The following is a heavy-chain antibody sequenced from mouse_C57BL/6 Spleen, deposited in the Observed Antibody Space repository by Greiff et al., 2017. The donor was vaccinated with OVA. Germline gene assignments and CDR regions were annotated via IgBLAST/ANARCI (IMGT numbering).Heavy chain of an antibody. V-gene: IGHV1-84*01. Sequence: LVESGPELVKPGASVKISCKASGYTFTDYYINWVKQRPGQGLEWIGWIYPGSGNTKYNEKFKGKATLTVDTSSSTAYMQLSSLTSEDSAVYFCAREEVVAEKAWFAYWGQGTLVTVSA. CDR2: IYPGSGNT. J-gene: IGHJ3*01. CDR3: AREEVVAEKAWFAY. CDR1: GYTFTDYY. D-gene: IGHD1-1*01.